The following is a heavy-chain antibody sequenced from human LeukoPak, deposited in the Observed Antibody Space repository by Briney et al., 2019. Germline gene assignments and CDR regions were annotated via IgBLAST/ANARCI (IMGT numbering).Heavy chain of an antibody. V-gene: IGHV4-30-4*08. Sequence: SETLSLTCTVSGGSISSGDYYWSWIRQPPGKGLEWIGYIYYSGSTYYNPSLKSRVTISVGTSKNQFSLKLSSVTAADTAVYYCARAWGGWFDPWGQGTLVTVSS. J-gene: IGHJ5*02. CDR2: IYYSGST. CDR1: GGSISSGDYY. CDR3: ARAWGGWFDP. D-gene: IGHD7-27*01.